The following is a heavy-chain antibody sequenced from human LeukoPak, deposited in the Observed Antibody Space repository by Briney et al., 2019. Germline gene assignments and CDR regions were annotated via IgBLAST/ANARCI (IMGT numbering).Heavy chain of an antibody. J-gene: IGHJ6*03. Sequence: GGSLRLSCVGSTFTFSDYGMHWVRQAPGKGLEWVAFIRNDGAKTYYADSAKGRFTISRDNSRNTLYLQMDSLTAEDTAVLYCAKDGVILAPGVYWYMDVWGRGTTVTVSS. V-gene: IGHV3-30*02. D-gene: IGHD3-16*02. CDR3: AKDGVILAPGVYWYMDV. CDR2: IRNDGAKT. CDR1: TFTFSDYG.